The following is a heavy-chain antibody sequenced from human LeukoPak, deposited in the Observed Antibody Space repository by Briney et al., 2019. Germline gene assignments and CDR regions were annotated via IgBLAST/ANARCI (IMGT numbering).Heavy chain of an antibody. Sequence: SQTLSLTCTVSGNSISSGDYYWSWIRQPAGKGLEWIGRIYTSGSTNYNPSLKSRVTISGDTSKNQFSLRLSSVTAADAAVYYCARASYSYDINGWVPFDYWGQGTLVTVSS. V-gene: IGHV4-61*02. D-gene: IGHD3-22*01. J-gene: IGHJ4*02. CDR3: ARASYSYDINGWVPFDY. CDR1: GNSISSGDYY. CDR2: IYTSGST.